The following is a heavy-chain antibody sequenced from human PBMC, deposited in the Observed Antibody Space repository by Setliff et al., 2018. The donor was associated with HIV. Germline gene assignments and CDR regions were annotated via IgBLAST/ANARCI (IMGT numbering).Heavy chain of an antibody. D-gene: IGHD3-10*01. CDR1: GFTFSAYG. V-gene: IGHV3-21*01. J-gene: IGHJ6*02. CDR3: ARDYLYYNMYNGSPVYGMDV. Sequence: PGGSLRLSCAASGFTFSAYGMNWVRQAPGRGLEWVSSISIGSGAAIYYAESVQGRFTVSRDNSKNSLYLQMNSLRVEDTAVYYCARDYLYYNMYNGSPVYGMDVWGQGTTVTVSS. CDR2: ISIGSGAAI.